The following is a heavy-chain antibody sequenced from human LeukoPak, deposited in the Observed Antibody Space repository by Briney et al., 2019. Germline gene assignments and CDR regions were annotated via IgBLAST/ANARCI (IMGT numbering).Heavy chain of an antibody. Sequence: GESLKISCKGSGYSFTSYWIGWVREMPGKGLEWLGIIYPGDSDTRYSPSFQGQVTISADKSISTAYLQWSSLKASDTAMYYCARGHIVGGHYFDYWGQGTLVTVSS. CDR3: ARGHIVGGHYFDY. J-gene: IGHJ4*02. CDR2: IYPGDSDT. V-gene: IGHV5-51*01. D-gene: IGHD1-26*01. CDR1: GYSFTSYW.